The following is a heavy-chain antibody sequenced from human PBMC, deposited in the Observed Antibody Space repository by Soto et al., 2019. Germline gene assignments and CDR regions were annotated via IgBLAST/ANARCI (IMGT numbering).Heavy chain of an antibody. D-gene: IGHD6-19*01. Sequence: QITLKESGPTLVKPTQTLTLTCTFSGFSLTDNAVGVGWFLQPPGKALEWLALIYWDDDNHYSPSLRSRLTFTKDTSKNQVVLIMTNMDPDDTATYYCAHGSGWLFDFWGQGTLVTVSS. CDR2: IYWDDDN. V-gene: IGHV2-5*02. CDR3: AHGSGWLFDF. J-gene: IGHJ4*02. CDR1: GFSLTDNAVG.